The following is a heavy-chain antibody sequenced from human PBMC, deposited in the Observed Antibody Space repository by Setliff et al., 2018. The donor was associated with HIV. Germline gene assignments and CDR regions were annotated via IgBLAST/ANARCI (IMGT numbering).Heavy chain of an antibody. Sequence: GESLKISCKGSGYSFSTYWSDWVRQMHGRGLEVMGLIYPDDADARYNPSFQGQVTISADKSISTADLQWSSLKASDSAIFYCARNHLNYASGNTKTSGAYYFDSWGQGTLVTVSS. V-gene: IGHV5-51*01. CDR3: ARNHLNYASGNTKTSGAYYFDS. D-gene: IGHD3-10*01. J-gene: IGHJ4*02. CDR2: IYPDDADA. CDR1: GYSFSTYW.